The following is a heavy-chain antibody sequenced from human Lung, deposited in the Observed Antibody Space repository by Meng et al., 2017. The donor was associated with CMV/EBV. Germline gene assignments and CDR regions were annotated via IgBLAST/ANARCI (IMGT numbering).Heavy chain of an antibody. V-gene: IGHV1-18*01. Sequence: ASXXVSXKASGYTFNNYGVTWVRQAPGQGLEWMGWISGNNGNTNYAQNLKDRVTMTTDTSMSTAYMELRSLRSDDAAVYYCARESRYDFWSGSPPYYFGLHVWXQGTTVTVSS. D-gene: IGHD3-3*01. CDR3: ARESRYDFWSGSPPYYFGLHV. J-gene: IGHJ6*02. CDR1: GYTFNNYG. CDR2: ISGNNGNT.